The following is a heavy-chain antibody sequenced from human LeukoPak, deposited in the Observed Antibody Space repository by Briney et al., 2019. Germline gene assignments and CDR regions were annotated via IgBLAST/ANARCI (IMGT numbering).Heavy chain of an antibody. V-gene: IGHV3-23*01. CDR2: ISGSGAST. J-gene: IGHJ4*02. CDR1: GFTFSSYA. Sequence: GGSLRLSCVASGFTFSSYALNWVRQTPGKGLEWVSTISGSGASTYYADAVRGRFTISRDNSRNTLQLQMNSLRAEDTAVYYCARDFLTGYFDYWGQGTLVTVSS. D-gene: IGHD3-9*01. CDR3: ARDFLTGYFDY.